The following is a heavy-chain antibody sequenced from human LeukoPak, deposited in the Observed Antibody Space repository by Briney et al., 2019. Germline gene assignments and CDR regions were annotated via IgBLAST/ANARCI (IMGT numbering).Heavy chain of an antibody. D-gene: IGHD3-10*01. Sequence: ASVKVSCKASGYTFTSYDINWVRQATGQGLEWMGWMNPNSSNTGYAQKFQGRVTMTRNTSISTAYMELSSLRSEDTAVYYCARGWVCSGSGSYCPFYYYYYYMDVWGKGTTVTVSS. CDR1: GYTFTSYD. CDR3: ARGWVCSGSGSYCPFYYYYYYMDV. J-gene: IGHJ6*03. CDR2: MNPNSSNT. V-gene: IGHV1-8*01.